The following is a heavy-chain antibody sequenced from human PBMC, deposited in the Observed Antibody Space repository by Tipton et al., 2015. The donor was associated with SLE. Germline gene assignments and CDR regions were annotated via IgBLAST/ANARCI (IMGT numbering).Heavy chain of an antibody. J-gene: IGHJ3*02. CDR3: ARDFTVAGTGAFDI. V-gene: IGHV4-4*08. D-gene: IGHD6-19*01. Sequence: TLSLTCTVSGGSISSYYWSWIRQPPGKGLEWIGYIYTSGSTNYNPPLKSRVTISVDTSKNQFSLKLSSVTAADTAVYYCARDFTVAGTGAFDIWGQGTMVTVSS. CDR2: IYTSGST. CDR1: GGSISSYY.